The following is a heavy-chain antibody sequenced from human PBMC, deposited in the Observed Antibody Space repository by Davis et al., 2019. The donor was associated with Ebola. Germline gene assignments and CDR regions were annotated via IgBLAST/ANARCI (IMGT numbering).Heavy chain of an antibody. CDR3: ARGQYCSGGGCYYYDY. CDR2: LDWEGDK. V-gene: IGHV2-70*01. J-gene: IGHJ4*02. CDR1: GFSLTANREC. Sequence: SGPTLVKPTQTLTLTCTFSGFSLTANRECVTWIRQPPGKALEWPALLDWEGDKYYTTSLRTRLTISKDISKDQVVLTMTNMDVVDTATYYCARGQYCSGGGCYYYDYWGQGTLVTVSS. D-gene: IGHD2-15*01.